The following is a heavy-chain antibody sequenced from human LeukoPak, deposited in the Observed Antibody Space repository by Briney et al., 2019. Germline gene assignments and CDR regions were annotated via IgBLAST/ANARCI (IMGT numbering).Heavy chain of an antibody. Sequence: PGGSLRLSCAASGFTFSSYWMSWVRQAPGKGLEWVANIKQDGSEKYYVDSVKGRFTVSRDNAKNSLYLQMNSLRAEDTAVYYCARGGSSSGGAFDIWGQGTMVTVSS. CDR2: IKQDGSEK. D-gene: IGHD2-15*01. CDR3: ARGGSSSGGAFDI. J-gene: IGHJ3*02. V-gene: IGHV3-7*01. CDR1: GFTFSSYW.